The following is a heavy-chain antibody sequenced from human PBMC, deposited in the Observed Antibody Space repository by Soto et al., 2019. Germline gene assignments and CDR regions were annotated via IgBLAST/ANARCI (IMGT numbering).Heavy chain of an antibody. J-gene: IGHJ5*02. D-gene: IGHD1-7*01. CDR2: IIPIFGTA. CDR1: GGTFSSYA. Sequence: ASVKVSCKASGGTFSSYAISWVRQAPGQGLEWMGGIIPIFGTANYAQKFQGRVTITADESTSTAYMELSSLRSEDTAVYYCARGGNWNYRNNWFDPWGQGTLVTVSS. CDR3: ARGGNWNYRNNWFDP. V-gene: IGHV1-69*13.